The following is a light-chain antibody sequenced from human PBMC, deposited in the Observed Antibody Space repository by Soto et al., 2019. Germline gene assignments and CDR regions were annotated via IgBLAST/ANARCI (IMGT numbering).Light chain of an antibody. V-gene: IGKV3-20*01. J-gene: IGKJ2*01. CDR1: QTVCRGC. CDR2: GTS. CDR3: QQYGSSPMYT. Sequence: TQSPGTLSLSPGERATISCRASQTVCRGCLAWYQQKSGQAPRLLIYGTSTRATGIPDRFSGSGSGTDFTLTISRLEPEDFAVYYCQQYGSSPMYTFGQGTKLEIK.